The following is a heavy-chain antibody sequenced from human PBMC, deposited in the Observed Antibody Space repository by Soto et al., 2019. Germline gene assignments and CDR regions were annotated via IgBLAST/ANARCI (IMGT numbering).Heavy chain of an antibody. V-gene: IGHV4-59*01. Sequence: SETLSLTCFVSGDSISSYYWSWIRQPPGKGLEWIGYIDYSGSTNYNPSLKSRITISRDTSKKQFSLRLRSVTAADTAVYFCARSFTFPILWFDSWGKGPLFTVSS. CDR2: IDYSGST. D-gene: IGHD3-10*01. CDR1: GDSISSYY. J-gene: IGHJ5*01. CDR3: ARSFTFPILWFDS.